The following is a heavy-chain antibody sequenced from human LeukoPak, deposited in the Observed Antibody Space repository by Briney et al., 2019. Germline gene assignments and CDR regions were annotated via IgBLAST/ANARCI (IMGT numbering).Heavy chain of an antibody. D-gene: IGHD6-13*01. J-gene: IGHJ3*02. CDR2: ISWNSGSI. Sequence: GGSLRLSCAASGFTFDDYAMHWVRQAPGKGLEWVSGISWNSGSIGYADSVKGRFTISRDNSKNTLYLQMNSLRAEDTAVYYCARDPSSSWDAFDIWGQGTMVTVSS. CDR3: ARDPSSSWDAFDI. CDR1: GFTFDDYA. V-gene: IGHV3-9*01.